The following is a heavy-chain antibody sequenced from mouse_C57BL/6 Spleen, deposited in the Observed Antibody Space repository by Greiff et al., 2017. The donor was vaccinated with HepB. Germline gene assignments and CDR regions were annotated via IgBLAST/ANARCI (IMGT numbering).Heavy chain of an antibody. CDR3: ARHITTPNYYAMDY. D-gene: IGHD1-1*01. J-gene: IGHJ4*01. Sequence: EVQGVESGGGLVQPGGSLKLSCAASGFTFSDYYMYWVRQTPEKRLEWVAYISNGGGSTYYPDTVKGRFTISRDNAKNTLYLQMSRLKSEDTAMYYCARHITTPNYYAMDYWGQGTSVTVSS. CDR2: ISNGGGST. V-gene: IGHV5-12*01. CDR1: GFTFSDYY.